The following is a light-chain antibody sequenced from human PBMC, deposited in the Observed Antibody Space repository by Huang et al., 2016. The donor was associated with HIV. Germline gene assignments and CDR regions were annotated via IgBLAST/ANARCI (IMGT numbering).Light chain of an antibody. Sequence: EALMTQSPATLSVSPGERVTLSCRASESVGRTLAWYQQKPGQAPRLLIYGASTRVTGVPARFSGGGSGTEFTLTISSLQSEDLAVYYCQQYNNWPPVTFGQGTRLDIK. CDR1: ESVGRT. J-gene: IGKJ5*01. CDR3: QQYNNWPPVT. CDR2: GAS. V-gene: IGKV3-15*01.